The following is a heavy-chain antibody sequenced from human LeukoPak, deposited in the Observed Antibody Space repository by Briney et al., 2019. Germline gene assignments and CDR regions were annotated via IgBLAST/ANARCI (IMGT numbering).Heavy chain of an antibody. CDR2: IYSGGST. Sequence: GGSLRLSCAASGFTVSSNYMSWVRQAPGKGLEWVSVIYSGGSTYYADSVKGRFTISRDNSMNTLYLQMNSLRAEDTAVYYCARRLRGSWANYFDYWGQGTLVTVSS. V-gene: IGHV3-66*04. J-gene: IGHJ4*02. D-gene: IGHD6-13*01. CDR3: ARRLRGSWANYFDY. CDR1: GFTVSSNY.